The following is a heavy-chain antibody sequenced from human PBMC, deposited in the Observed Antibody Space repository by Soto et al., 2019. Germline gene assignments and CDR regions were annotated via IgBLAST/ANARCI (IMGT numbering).Heavy chain of an antibody. D-gene: IGHD4-4*01. J-gene: IGHJ6*02. Sequence: ASVKVSCKASGYTFTSYGIRWVRQAPGQGLEWMGWISAYNGNTNYAQKLQRRVTMTTDTSTSTAYMELRSLRSDDTAVYYFARYKFVNYSRASYYYGMDVWGQGTTVTVSS. CDR1: GYTFTSYG. CDR2: ISAYNGNT. CDR3: ARYKFVNYSRASYYYGMDV. V-gene: IGHV1-18*04.